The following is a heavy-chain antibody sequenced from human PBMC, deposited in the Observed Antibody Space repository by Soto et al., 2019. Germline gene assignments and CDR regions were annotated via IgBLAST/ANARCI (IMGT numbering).Heavy chain of an antibody. CDR1: TFIFSTYW. D-gene: IGHD1-20*01. Sequence: EVHLVESGGGLVQPGGSLRLSCAAPTFIFSTYWMTWGRQAPGKGLEWVANIKRDGSETHYADSVKGRFTISRDNAKNSLYLQMNSLSVEDTAVYDCVGDGNNWNDFDYWGQGTLVTVSS. V-gene: IGHV3-7*01. CDR3: VGDGNNWNDFDY. CDR2: IKRDGSET. J-gene: IGHJ4*02.